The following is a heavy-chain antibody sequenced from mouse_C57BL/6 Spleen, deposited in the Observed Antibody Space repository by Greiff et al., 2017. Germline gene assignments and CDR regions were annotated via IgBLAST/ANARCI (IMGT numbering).Heavy chain of an antibody. D-gene: IGHD1-1*01. CDR1: GYTFTDYA. J-gene: IGHJ1*03. Sequence: VQLQQSGPELVRPGVSVKISCKGSGYTFTDYAMHWVKQSHAKSLEWIGVISTYYGDASYNQKFKDKAIMTVDKSSITAYMELARLTSEASAIYYCARRGPHYYGSRDWYFDVWGTGTTVTVSS. V-gene: IGHV1-67*01. CDR2: ISTYYGDA. CDR3: ARRGPHYYGSRDWYFDV.